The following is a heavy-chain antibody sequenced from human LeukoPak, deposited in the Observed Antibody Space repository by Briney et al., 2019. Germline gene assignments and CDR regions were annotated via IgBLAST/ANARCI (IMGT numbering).Heavy chain of an antibody. J-gene: IGHJ1*01. CDR2: ISSSSTYI. Sequence: GGSLRLSCAASGFTFSSYSMNWVRQAPGKGLEWVSSISSSSTYIYYADSVKGRFTISRDNAKKTLYLQMNSLRAEDTAVYYCATYSSLNRREFQYWGQGTLLTVSS. D-gene: IGHD3-22*01. V-gene: IGHV3-21*01. CDR3: ATYSSLNRREFQY. CDR1: GFTFSSYS.